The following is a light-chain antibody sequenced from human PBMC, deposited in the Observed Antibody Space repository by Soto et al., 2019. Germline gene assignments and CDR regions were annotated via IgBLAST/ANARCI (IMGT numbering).Light chain of an antibody. J-gene: IGKJ2*01. V-gene: IGKV1-5*01. CDR1: QNINNY. CDR3: QQYDTYMYT. Sequence: DIQMTQSPSTLSASVGDRVTITCRASQNINNYLAWYQQKPGQAPNLLIYGASSLRSGVPSRFSGSGSGTEFTLTISSVQPDVFATYYCQQYDTYMYTFGQGTNLEIK. CDR2: GAS.